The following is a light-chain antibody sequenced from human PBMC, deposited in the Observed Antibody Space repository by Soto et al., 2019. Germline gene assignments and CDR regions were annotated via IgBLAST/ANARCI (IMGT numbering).Light chain of an antibody. V-gene: IGLV2-14*03. CDR2: DVN. J-gene: IGLJ1*01. CDR3: CSYTTSRTYV. CDR1: SSDVGGYNY. Sequence: QSVLTQPASVSRSPGQSIAISCTGNSSDVGGYNYVSCYQPNPGKAPKLMIYDVNNQPSGASNRFSGSKSGNTASLTISGLQAEDEADYYCCSYTTSRTYVFGTGTKVTV.